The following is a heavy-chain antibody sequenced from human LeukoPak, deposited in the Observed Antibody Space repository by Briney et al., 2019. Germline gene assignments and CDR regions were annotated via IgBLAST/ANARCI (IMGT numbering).Heavy chain of an antibody. Sequence: PGGSLRLSCAASGFTFSSYAMSWVRQAPGKGLEWVSGISDGGVTTCHADSVKGRFTLSRDNTKNTLYLQMNSLRAEDTAVYYCAKDLSGSSWGQGTLVTVSS. J-gene: IGHJ4*02. D-gene: IGHD6-6*01. CDR2: ISDGGVTT. CDR3: AKDLSGSS. V-gene: IGHV3-23*01. CDR1: GFTFSSYA.